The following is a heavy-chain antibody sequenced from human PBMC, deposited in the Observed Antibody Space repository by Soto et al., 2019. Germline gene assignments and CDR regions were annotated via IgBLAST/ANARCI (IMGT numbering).Heavy chain of an antibody. D-gene: IGHD3-10*01. V-gene: IGHV4-31*11. CDR2: IHNSGTT. CDR3: ARDPIVRGVVGWYFDL. J-gene: IGHJ2*01. CDR1: GGSISRSVYY. Sequence: QVQLQESGPGLVKPSQTLSLTCAVSGGSISRSVYYCNWIRQHPGKGLEWIGYIHNSGTTYYNPSLQSRLTFSVDTSKNQFSLKLSSVTTADTAVYYCARDPIVRGVVGWYFDLWGRGTLVTVSS.